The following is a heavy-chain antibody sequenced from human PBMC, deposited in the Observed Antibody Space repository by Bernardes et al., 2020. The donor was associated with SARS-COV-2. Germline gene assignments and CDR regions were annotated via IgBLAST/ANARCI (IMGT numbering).Heavy chain of an antibody. CDR2: INPSGGGT. V-gene: IGHV1-46*01. D-gene: IGHD5-18*01. J-gene: IGHJ4*02. CDR1: GYTFTSYF. Sequence: ASVKVSCKASGYTFTSYFMHWVRQAPGQGPEWMGIINPSGGGTSYAQKFQGRVTMTRDTSTSTVYMELSSLRSEDTAVYYCAGSDTPRARGVFDYWGQGSLVTVSS. CDR3: AGSDTPRARGVFDY.